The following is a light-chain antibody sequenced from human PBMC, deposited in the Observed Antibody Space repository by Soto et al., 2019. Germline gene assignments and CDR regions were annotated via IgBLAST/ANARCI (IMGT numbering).Light chain of an antibody. CDR2: AAS. V-gene: IGKV1-16*02. CDR1: QDIGNY. Sequence: DIQMTQSPSSLSASVGDRVTITCRASQDIGNYLAWFQQKPGKAPKSLIYAASTLHSGVPSKFSGSGSWTYFTLTISSLQPEDFATDYCQQFNRYPRTFGQGTKLEIK. J-gene: IGKJ2*01. CDR3: QQFNRYPRT.